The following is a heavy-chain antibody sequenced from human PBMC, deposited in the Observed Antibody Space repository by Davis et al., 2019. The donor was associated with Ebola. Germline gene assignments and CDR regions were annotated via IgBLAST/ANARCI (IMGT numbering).Heavy chain of an antibody. V-gene: IGHV3-23*01. CDR1: GFTFNTYA. J-gene: IGHJ4*02. D-gene: IGHD2-15*01. CDR2: VGTSGDT. Sequence: PGGSLRLSCVASGFTFNTYALIWVRQSPVKGLEWVSAVGTSGDTYYGDSVKGRFTISRDNSNNLLYLQMNSLRAEDTAVYYCAIPDCSGANCYSVYIKNWGQGTLVTVSS. CDR3: AIPDCSGANCYSVYIKN.